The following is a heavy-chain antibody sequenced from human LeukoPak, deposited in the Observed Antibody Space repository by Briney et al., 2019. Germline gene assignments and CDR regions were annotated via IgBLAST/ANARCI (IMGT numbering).Heavy chain of an antibody. V-gene: IGHV1-46*01. CDR3: VRDTHYMVRSY. CDR1: GYTFTGYY. D-gene: IGHD3-10*01. Sequence: ASVKVSCKASGYTFTGYYMHWVRQAPGQGLEWMGIINPSGGSTSYAQKFQGRVTMTRDMSTSTVYMELSSLRSEDTAVYYCVRDTHYMVRSYWGQGTLVTVSS. CDR2: INPSGGST. J-gene: IGHJ4*02.